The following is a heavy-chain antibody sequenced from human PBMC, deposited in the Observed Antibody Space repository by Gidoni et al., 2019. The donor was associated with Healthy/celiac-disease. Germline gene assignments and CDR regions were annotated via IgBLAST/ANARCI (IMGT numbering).Heavy chain of an antibody. D-gene: IGHD3-10*01. CDR3: ARERSYYGSAPPPV. CDR1: GGSISSGSYY. Sequence: QVQLQESGPGLVKPSQTLSLTCTVSGGSISSGSYYWSWIRQPAGKGLEWIGRIYTSGSTNYNPSLKSRVTISVDTSKNQFSLKLSSVTAADTAVYYCARERSYYGSAPPPVWGQGTTVTVSS. J-gene: IGHJ6*02. V-gene: IGHV4-61*02. CDR2: IYTSGST.